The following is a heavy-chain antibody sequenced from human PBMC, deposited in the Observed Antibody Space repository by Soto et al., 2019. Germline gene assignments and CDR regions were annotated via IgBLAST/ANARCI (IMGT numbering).Heavy chain of an antibody. D-gene: IGHD2-2*01. CDR2: INAGNGNT. CDR1: GYTFTSYA. CDR3: ARDRRYCSSTSCPGNWFDP. J-gene: IGHJ5*02. Sequence: ASVNVSCKASGYTFTSYAMHWVRQAPGQRLEWMGWINAGNGNTKYSQKFQGRVTITRDTSASTAYMELSSLRSEDTAVYYCARDRRYCSSTSCPGNWFDPWGQGTLVTVSS. V-gene: IGHV1-3*01.